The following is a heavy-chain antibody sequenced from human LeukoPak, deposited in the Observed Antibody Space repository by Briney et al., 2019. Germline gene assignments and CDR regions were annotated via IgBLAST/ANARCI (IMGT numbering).Heavy chain of an antibody. CDR1: GGSISSYY. D-gene: IGHD6-13*01. Sequence: PSETLSLTCTVSGGSISSYYWSWIRQPPGKGLEWIGYIYYSGSTNYNPSLKSRVTISVDTSKNQFSLKLSSVTAADTAVYYCARDLEGSSWASYDAFDIWGQGTMVTVSS. V-gene: IGHV4-59*12. J-gene: IGHJ3*02. CDR3: ARDLEGSSWASYDAFDI. CDR2: IYYSGST.